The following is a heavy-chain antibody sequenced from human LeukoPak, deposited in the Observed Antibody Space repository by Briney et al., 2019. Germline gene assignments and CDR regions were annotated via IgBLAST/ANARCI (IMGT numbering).Heavy chain of an antibody. V-gene: IGHV4-59*01. CDR3: ARVGDYGRAFDI. J-gene: IGHJ3*02. Sequence: SETLSLTCTVSGGSISSYYWSWIRQPPGKGLERIGYIYYSGSTNYNPSLKSRVTISVDTSKNQFPLKLNSVTAADTAVYYCARVGDYGRAFDIWGQGTMVTVSS. CDR2: IYYSGST. CDR1: GGSISSYY. D-gene: IGHD4-17*01.